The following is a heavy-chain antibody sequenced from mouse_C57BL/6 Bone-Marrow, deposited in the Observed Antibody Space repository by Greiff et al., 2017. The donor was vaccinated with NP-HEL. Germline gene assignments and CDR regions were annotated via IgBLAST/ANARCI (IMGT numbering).Heavy chain of an antibody. CDR2: ISSGGSYT. CDR3: ATPIYY. Sequence: VQLQQSGGDLVKPGGSLKLSCAASGFTFSSYGMSWVRQTPDKRLEWVATISSGGSYTYYPDSVKGRFTISRDNAKNTLYLQMSSLKSEDTAMYYCATPIYYWGQGTTLTVSS. J-gene: IGHJ2*01. CDR1: GFTFSSYG. D-gene: IGHD6-5*01. V-gene: IGHV5-6*01.